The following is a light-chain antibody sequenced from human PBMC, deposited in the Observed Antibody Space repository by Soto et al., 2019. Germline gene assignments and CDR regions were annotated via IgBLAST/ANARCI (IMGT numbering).Light chain of an antibody. CDR2: YDN. Sequence: SYELTQSPSVSVAPGRTARIACEGNNIGTKSVHWYQQRPGQAPVVVVYYDNDRPSGIPERFSGSNSGNTATLTISSVEAGDEADYYCQVWDTSTFHPIFGGGTKLTVL. CDR3: QVWDTSTFHPI. J-gene: IGLJ2*01. V-gene: IGLV3-21*04. CDR1: NIGTKS.